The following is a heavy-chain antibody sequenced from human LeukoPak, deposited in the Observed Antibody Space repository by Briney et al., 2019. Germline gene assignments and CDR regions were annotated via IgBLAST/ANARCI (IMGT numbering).Heavy chain of an antibody. CDR1: GYSISSGYY. V-gene: IGHV4-38-2*01. J-gene: IGHJ4*02. D-gene: IGHD6-19*01. CDR2: IFHTGST. Sequence: PSETLSLTCAVSGYSISSGYYWGWIRQPPGKGLEWIGNIFHTGSTYYNPSLKSRVTISVDTSKNQFPLKLSSVTAADTAVYYCARLSSGWYSIGYWGQGTPVTVSS. CDR3: ARLSSGWYSIGY.